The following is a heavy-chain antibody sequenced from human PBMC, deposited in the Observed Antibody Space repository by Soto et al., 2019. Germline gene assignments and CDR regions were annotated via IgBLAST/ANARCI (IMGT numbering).Heavy chain of an antibody. V-gene: IGHV5-51*01. CDR3: VGISCRRGHSDTSDS. D-gene: IGHD2-15*01. Sequence: LTRSCKRFGYSFSGSGLGWVRQMPGKGQEWMGIIYPGDSDIRYSPSFQGQVTISADKSIRTAYLQWSSLKASDTAMYYCVGISCRRGHSDTSDSWGQGAPVTVS. CDR2: IYPGDSDI. CDR1: GYSFSGSG. J-gene: IGHJ4*02.